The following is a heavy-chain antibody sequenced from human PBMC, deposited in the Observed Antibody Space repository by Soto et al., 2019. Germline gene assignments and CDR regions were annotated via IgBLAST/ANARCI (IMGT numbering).Heavy chain of an antibody. J-gene: IGHJ6*01. V-gene: IGHV3-23*01. CDR2: ISSSGDGT. D-gene: IGHD3-3*01. CDR3: AKNADFWRWGMEV. Sequence: WLSXRLAGSASVLPCNSYAITSFLHAPGKGMELVSIISSSGDGTYYVDSVKGRFTISRENSRNTLNLQMNRLRDEDMAVYYCAKNADFWRWGMEVWGQGTTV. CDR1: VLPCNSYA.